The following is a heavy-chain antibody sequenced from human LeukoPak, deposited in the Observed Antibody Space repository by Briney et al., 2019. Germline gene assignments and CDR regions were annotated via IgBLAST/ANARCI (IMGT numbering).Heavy chain of an antibody. Sequence: PGGSLRLSCAASGFTFSSYAMRWVRQAPGKGLEWVAVISYDGSNKYYADSVKGRFTISRDNSKNTLYLQMNSLRAEDTAVYYCAREETVAGTEGAFDIWGQGTMVTVSS. CDR2: ISYDGSNK. CDR3: AREETVAGTEGAFDI. J-gene: IGHJ3*02. D-gene: IGHD6-19*01. CDR1: GFTFSSYA. V-gene: IGHV3-30*04.